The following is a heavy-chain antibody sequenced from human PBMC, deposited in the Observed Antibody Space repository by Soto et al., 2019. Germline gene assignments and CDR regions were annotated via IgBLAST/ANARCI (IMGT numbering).Heavy chain of an antibody. Sequence: GASVKVSCKASGGTFSSYAISWVRQAPGQGLEWMGGIIPIFGTANYAQKFQGRVTITADESTSTAHMELSSLRSEDTAVYYCAREGPHYGYNYWGQGTLVTVSS. CDR2: IIPIFGTA. CDR3: AREGPHYGYNY. J-gene: IGHJ4*02. D-gene: IGHD5-18*01. V-gene: IGHV1-69*13. CDR1: GGTFSSYA.